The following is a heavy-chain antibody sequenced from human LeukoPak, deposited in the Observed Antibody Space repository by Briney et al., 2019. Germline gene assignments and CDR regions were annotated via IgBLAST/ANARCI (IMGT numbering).Heavy chain of an antibody. CDR1: GYTFTGYY. Sequence: ASVKVSCKASGYTFTGYYMHWVRQAPGQGLEWMGWINPNSGGTNSAQKFQGRVTMTRDTSISTAYMELSRLRSDDTAVYYCARDYYDSSGYYFARWFDPWGQGTLVTVSS. V-gene: IGHV1-2*02. D-gene: IGHD3-22*01. CDR2: INPNSGGT. J-gene: IGHJ5*02. CDR3: ARDYYDSSGYYFARWFDP.